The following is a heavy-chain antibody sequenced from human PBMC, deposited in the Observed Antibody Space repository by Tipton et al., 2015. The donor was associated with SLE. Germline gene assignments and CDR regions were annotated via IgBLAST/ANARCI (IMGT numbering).Heavy chain of an antibody. V-gene: IGHV3-9*01. CDR2: ITWNSGSI. J-gene: IGHJ3*02. CDR1: GFTFGDFA. Sequence: SLRLSCAASGFTFGDFAMHWVRQAPGKGLEWVSSITWNSGSIGYADSVKGRFTISRDNAKNSLYLQMNSLRAEDTALYYCAKGLWDDAFDIWGQGTMVTVSS. CDR3: AKGLWDDAFDI. D-gene: IGHD3-10*01.